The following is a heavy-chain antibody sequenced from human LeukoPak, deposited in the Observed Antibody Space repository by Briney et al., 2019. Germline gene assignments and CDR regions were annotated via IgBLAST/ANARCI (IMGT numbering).Heavy chain of an antibody. CDR2: ISDKGGST. CDR1: GFTFNRYV. CDR3: ARGGRGSAAVVAPRSFDI. Sequence: GGSLRLSCAASGFTFNRYVMSWVRQAPGKGLEWVSGISDKGGSTYYAESVKGRFTISRDNSKNTLHLQMNSLRAEDSALYYCARGGRGSAAVVAPRSFDIWGQGTMVTVSS. V-gene: IGHV3-23*01. J-gene: IGHJ3*02. D-gene: IGHD3-22*01.